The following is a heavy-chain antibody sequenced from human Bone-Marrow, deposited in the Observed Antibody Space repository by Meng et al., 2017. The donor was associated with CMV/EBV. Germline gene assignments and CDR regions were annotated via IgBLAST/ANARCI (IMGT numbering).Heavy chain of an antibody. V-gene: IGHV3-53*01. Sequence: GAALKICCSASGFTISSYSMRWVRQAPGKGLEWVSVIYSGGSTYYADSVKGRFTISRDNSKNTLYPQMNSLRAEDTAVYYCARERDSYGMAVWGPGHTV. CDR1: GFTISSYS. CDR3: ARERDSYGMAV. CDR2: IYSGGST. J-gene: IGHJ6*01.